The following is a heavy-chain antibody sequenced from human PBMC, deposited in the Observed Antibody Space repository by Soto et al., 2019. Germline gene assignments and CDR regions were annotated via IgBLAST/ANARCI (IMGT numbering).Heavy chain of an antibody. Sequence: SETLSLTCTVSGGSISSNYWSWIRQPPGNGLEWIGYISYSGSTNYNPSLKSRVTISVDMSKNQFSLKLSAVTAADTAVYYCAREGESGSYYLQAFDIWGQGTMVT. J-gene: IGHJ3*02. CDR1: GGSISSNY. D-gene: IGHD1-26*01. V-gene: IGHV4-59*01. CDR2: ISYSGST. CDR3: AREGESGSYYLQAFDI.